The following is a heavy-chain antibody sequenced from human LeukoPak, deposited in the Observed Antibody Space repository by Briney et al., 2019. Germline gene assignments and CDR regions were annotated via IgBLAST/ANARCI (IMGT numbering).Heavy chain of an antibody. CDR1: GDSISTYY. Sequence: ETLSLTCTVSGDSISTYYWTWIRQSPGRGLEWIAWIYSSGRTQYNPSLKSRGTISMDTSKNQFSLRLSSGTAPETAIYYCGKQPNGGNYPIDYRGQGILVTVSS. CDR2: IYSSGRT. CDR3: GKQPNGGNYPIDY. J-gene: IGHJ4*02. V-gene: IGHV4-59*08. D-gene: IGHD1-7*01.